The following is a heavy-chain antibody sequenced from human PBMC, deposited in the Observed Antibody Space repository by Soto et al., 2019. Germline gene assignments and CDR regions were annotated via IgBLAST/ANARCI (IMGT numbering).Heavy chain of an antibody. CDR1: GYTFTSYG. Sequence: GASVKVSCKASGYTFTSYGVSWVRQAPGQGLEWMGWISAYNGDTNYAQKVQGRVTMTTDTSTSTAYMELRSLRSDDTAVYYCARDRVVYTSYTSYYYVMDVCGQGSTVRVSS. CDR2: ISAYNGDT. CDR3: ARDRVVYTSYTSYYYVMDV. V-gene: IGHV1-18*04. D-gene: IGHD5-12*01. J-gene: IGHJ6*02.